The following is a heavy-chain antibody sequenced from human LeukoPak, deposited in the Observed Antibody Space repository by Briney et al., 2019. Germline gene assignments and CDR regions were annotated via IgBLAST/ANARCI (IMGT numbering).Heavy chain of an antibody. CDR3: ARDRAMYDY. D-gene: IGHD5-18*01. J-gene: IGHJ4*02. CDR2: ISSSSSPM. Sequence: GGSLRLSCAASGFTFSSYNMNWVRQAPGKGLEWVSYISSSSSPMYNADSVKGRFTISRDSAKNSLYLQMNSLRDEDTAVYYCARDRAMYDYWGQGTLVTVSS. CDR1: GFTFSSYN. V-gene: IGHV3-48*02.